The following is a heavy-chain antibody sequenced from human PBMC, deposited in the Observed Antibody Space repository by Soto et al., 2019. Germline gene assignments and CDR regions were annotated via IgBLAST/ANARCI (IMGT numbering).Heavy chain of an antibody. J-gene: IGHJ3*02. D-gene: IGHD2-21*01. CDR1: GFTFRNYA. Sequence: GGSLRLSCIASGFTFRNYAMAWVRQAPGEDLEWVSAIGTSGTPTLYADSVKSRFSISRDDSRNTVSLQMNSLGVEDTATYYCTRILWSSRRDALDIWGQGTMVTVSS. V-gene: IGHV3-23*01. CDR3: TRILWSSRRDALDI. CDR2: IGTSGTPT.